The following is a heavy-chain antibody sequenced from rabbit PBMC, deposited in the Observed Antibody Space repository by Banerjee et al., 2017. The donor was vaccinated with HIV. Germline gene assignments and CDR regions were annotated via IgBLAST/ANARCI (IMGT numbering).Heavy chain of an antibody. CDR2: ISTGSGRT. Sequence: QSLEESGGDLVKPGASLTLTCTASGFSFSSGYYMFWVRQAPGKGLEWIAYISTGSGRTWYASWAKGRFTISKTSSTTVTLQMTSLTAADTATYFCARDAAGYAGYASQYNLWGPGTLVTVS. J-gene: IGHJ4*01. CDR1: GFSFSSGYY. CDR3: ARDAAGYAGYASQYNL. V-gene: IGHV1S40*01. D-gene: IGHD7-1*01.